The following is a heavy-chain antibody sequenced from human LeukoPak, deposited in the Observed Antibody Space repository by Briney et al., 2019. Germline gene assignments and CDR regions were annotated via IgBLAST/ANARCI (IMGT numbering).Heavy chain of an antibody. CDR2: TYYRSKWYN. V-gene: IGHV6-1*01. D-gene: IGHD3-10*01. Sequence: SQSLSLTCAISGDSVSSDSAAWNWIRQSPSRGLEWLGRTYYRSKWYNDYAVSVKSRITINPDTSQNQFSLQLNSVTPEDTAVYYCAREFGELWSGYYYYYYYMDVWGKGTTVTISS. J-gene: IGHJ6*03. CDR3: AREFGELWSGYYYYYYYMDV. CDR1: GDSVSSDSAA.